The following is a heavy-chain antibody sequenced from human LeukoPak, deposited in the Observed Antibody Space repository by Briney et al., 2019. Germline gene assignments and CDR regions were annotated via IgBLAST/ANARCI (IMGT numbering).Heavy chain of an antibody. V-gene: IGHV1-3*01. CDR1: GHTFTGYA. CDR2: INAGNGNT. D-gene: IGHD1-7*01. J-gene: IGHJ6*02. CDR3: ARTPSPGTTVSYYYYGMDV. Sequence: ASVKVSCKASGHTFTGYAMHWVRQAPGQRLEWMGWINAGNGNTKYSQKFQGRVTITRDTSASTAYMELSSLRSEDTAVYYCARTPSPGTTVSYYYYGMDVWGQGTTVTVSS.